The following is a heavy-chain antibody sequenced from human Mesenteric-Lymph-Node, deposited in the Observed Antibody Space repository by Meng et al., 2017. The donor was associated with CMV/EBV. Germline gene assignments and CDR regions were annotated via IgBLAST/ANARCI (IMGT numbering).Heavy chain of an antibody. V-gene: IGHV3-30*02. J-gene: IGHJ4*02. CDR2: IRYDGSNK. D-gene: IGHD3-10*01. CDR3: AKDRTMRY. CDR1: GFNFNNYG. Sequence: GESLKISCVASGFNFNNYGMYWVRQAPGKGLEWVAFIRYDGSNKYYADSVKGRFTISRDNSKNTLYLQMNSLRAEDTAVYYCAKDRTMRYWGQGTLVTVSS.